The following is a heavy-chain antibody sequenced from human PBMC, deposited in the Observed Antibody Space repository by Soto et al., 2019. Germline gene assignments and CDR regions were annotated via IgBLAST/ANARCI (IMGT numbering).Heavy chain of an antibody. CDR1: GGSLSSYY. V-gene: IGHV4-59*01. CDR3: ARGYCSGGSCKYAYYYYGMDV. CDR2: IYYSGST. J-gene: IGHJ6*02. Sequence: PSDTLSLTCTVSGGSLSSYYWSWIRQPPGKGLEWIGYIYYSGSTNYNPSLKSRVTISVDTSKNQFSLKLSSVTAADTAVYYCARGYCSGGSCKYAYYYYGMDVWGQGTTVNVSS. D-gene: IGHD2-15*01.